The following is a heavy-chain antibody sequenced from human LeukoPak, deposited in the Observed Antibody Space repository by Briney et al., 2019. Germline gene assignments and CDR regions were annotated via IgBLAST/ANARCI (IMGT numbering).Heavy chain of an antibody. CDR3: AKDLYDSSTSPPPNWFDP. V-gene: IGHV3-23*01. CDR1: GFTFSTHA. D-gene: IGHD3-22*01. CDR2: ITGSGGST. Sequence: GGSLRLSCAASGFTFSTHAMNWVRQTPGKGLEWVSAITGSGGSTYYTDSVKGRFTISRDNSKNTLYLQMNSLRAEDTAKYYCAKDLYDSSTSPPPNWFDPWGQGTLVTVSS. J-gene: IGHJ5*02.